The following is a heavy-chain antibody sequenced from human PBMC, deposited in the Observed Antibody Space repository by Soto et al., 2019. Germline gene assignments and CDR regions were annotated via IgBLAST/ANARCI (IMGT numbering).Heavy chain of an antibody. J-gene: IGHJ6*03. CDR3: ARLGGRLNDYYMDV. CDR1: GGPISSSNHY. Sequence: QLQLQESGPGLVKPAETLSVTCTVSGGPISSSNHYWGWIRQPPGKGLEWIGSIYYIGSTYYNPSVQSRVTISVDTSKNQCSLKARSVTAADTAVYFCARLGGRLNDYYMDVWGKGTTVTVSS. D-gene: IGHD3-16*01. V-gene: IGHV4-39*01. CDR2: IYYIGST.